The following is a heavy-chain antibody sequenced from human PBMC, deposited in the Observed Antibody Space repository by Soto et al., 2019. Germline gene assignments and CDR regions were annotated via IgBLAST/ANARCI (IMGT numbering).Heavy chain of an antibody. J-gene: IGHJ3*02. Sequence: EGSQRLSSAASGLPFSSYAMSGVRQAPGKGLEGVSAISVSVGITYYADSVKGRFTISRDNSKNTLYLQMNSLTAEDTAVYYCAKDSEMLGYDAFGICGHGRMVT. CDR2: ISVSVGIT. D-gene: IGHD7-27*01. CDR1: GLPFSSYA. V-gene: IGHV3-23*01. CDR3: AKDSEMLGYDAFGI.